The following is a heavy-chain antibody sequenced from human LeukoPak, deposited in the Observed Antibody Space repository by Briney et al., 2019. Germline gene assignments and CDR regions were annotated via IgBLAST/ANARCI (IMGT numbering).Heavy chain of an antibody. J-gene: IGHJ4*02. CDR3: ARASTTVPNLLDN. CDR1: GFTFSTYW. V-gene: IGHV3-74*03. Sequence: GGSLRLSCVASGFTFSTYWMHCVRQAPGKGLLWVSRLSGDGSSTKYADSLKGRFTISRDNAKNTLYLQMNSLRAEDTAVYFCARASTTVPNLLDNWGQGTLVTVSS. CDR2: LSGDGSST. D-gene: IGHD4-17*01.